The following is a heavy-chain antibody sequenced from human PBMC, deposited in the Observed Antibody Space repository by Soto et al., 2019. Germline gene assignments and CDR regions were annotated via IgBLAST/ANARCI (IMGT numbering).Heavy chain of an antibody. Sequence: GASVKVSCKVSGYTLTELSMHWVRQAPGKGLEWMGGFDPEDGETIYAQKFQGRVTMTEDTSTDTAYMELSSLRSEDTAVYYCATAPLGYCSSTSCYWFDPWGQGTLVTVSS. V-gene: IGHV1-24*01. CDR2: FDPEDGET. D-gene: IGHD2-2*01. CDR1: GYTLTELS. J-gene: IGHJ5*02. CDR3: ATAPLGYCSSTSCYWFDP.